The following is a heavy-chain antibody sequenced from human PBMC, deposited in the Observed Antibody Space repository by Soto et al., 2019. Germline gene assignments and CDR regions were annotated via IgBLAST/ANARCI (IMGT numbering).Heavy chain of an antibody. J-gene: IGHJ4*02. V-gene: IGHV3-33*01. CDR2: IWYDGSNK. D-gene: IGHD4-17*01. CDR1: GFNFSSYG. Sequence: GGSLSLSCAASGFNFSSYGMHWVRPAPGKGLEWVAVIWYDGSNKYYADSVKGRFTISRDNSKNTLYLQMNSLRAEDTAVYYCARDLPDYGVHFDYWGQGTLVTVSS. CDR3: ARDLPDYGVHFDY.